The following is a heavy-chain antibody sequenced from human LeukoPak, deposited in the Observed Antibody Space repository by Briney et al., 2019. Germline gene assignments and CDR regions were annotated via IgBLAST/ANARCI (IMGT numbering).Heavy chain of an antibody. CDR2: IIPILGIA. V-gene: IGHV1-69*04. Sequence: SVKVSCKASGGTFSSYAISWVRQAPGQGLEWMGRIIPILGIANYAQKFQGRVTITADKSTSTAYMELSSLRSEDTAVYYCAREKQGRIAMVDYWGQGTLVTVSS. D-gene: IGHD5-18*01. CDR1: GGTFSSYA. J-gene: IGHJ4*02. CDR3: AREKQGRIAMVDY.